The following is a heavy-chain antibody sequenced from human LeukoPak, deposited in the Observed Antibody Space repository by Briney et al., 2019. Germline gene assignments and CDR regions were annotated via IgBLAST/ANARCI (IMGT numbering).Heavy chain of an antibody. CDR3: ARRRWQHSYNAFDI. J-gene: IGHJ3*02. D-gene: IGHD5-24*01. CDR2: IYYRGTT. V-gene: IGHV4-59*01. Sequence: PSETLSLTCTVSGGSINNDYGSWMRQPPGKGLEWIGYIYYRGTTDYNSFLKSRVTISVDTSRNQFSLKLNSVTATDTAVYYCARRRWQHSYNAFDIWGQGTMVTVSS. CDR1: GGSINNDY.